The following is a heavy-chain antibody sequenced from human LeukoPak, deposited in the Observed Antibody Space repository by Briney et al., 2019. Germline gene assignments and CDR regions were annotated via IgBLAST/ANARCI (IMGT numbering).Heavy chain of an antibody. CDR1: GFTFSSYE. CDR2: ISSSGSTI. Sequence: GGSLRLSCAASGFTFSSYEMNWVRQAPGKGLEWVSYISSSGSTIYYADSVKGRFTISRDNAKNSLYLQMNSLRAEDTAVYYCARERNSYGSGSPFDYWGQGTLVTVSS. V-gene: IGHV3-48*03. CDR3: ARERNSYGSGSPFDY. D-gene: IGHD3-10*01. J-gene: IGHJ4*02.